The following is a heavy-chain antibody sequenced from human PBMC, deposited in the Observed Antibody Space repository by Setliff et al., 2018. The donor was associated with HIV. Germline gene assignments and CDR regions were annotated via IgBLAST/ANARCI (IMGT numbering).Heavy chain of an antibody. CDR3: ARHSPSDY. V-gene: IGHV4-39*01. CDR2: IYYSGDI. Sequence: SETLSLTCSVSGGSISSRSYFWGWIRQPPGKGLEWIGSIYYSGDIYYNPSLKSRVTISVDTSKNQFSLKLNSVTAADTAVYYCARHSPSDYWGQGTLVTVSS. CDR1: GGSISSRSYF. J-gene: IGHJ4*02.